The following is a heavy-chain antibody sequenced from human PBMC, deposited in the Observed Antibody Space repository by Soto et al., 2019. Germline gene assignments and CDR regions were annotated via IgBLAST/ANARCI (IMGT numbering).Heavy chain of an antibody. V-gene: IGHV1-69*12. CDR3: ARDQDRPQLGGNDYYIMDV. CDR2: IMPIFRTA. CDR1: GGTFSTAA. Sequence: QVQVEQSGAEVKKPGSSVKVSCKASGGTFSTAAISWVRQAPGQGLEWMGGIMPIFRTADYAQKFQGRVTITAEESTSTAYLELRSLSSEDTAIYYCARDQDRPQLGGNDYYIMDVWGQGTTVTVSS. D-gene: IGHD1-1*01. J-gene: IGHJ6*02.